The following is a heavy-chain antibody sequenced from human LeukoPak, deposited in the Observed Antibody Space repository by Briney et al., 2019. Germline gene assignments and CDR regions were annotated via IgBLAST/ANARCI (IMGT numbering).Heavy chain of an antibody. J-gene: IGHJ4*02. CDR2: ISRYNGKT. Sequence: GASVKVSCKASGYTFTSYDFSWVRQAPGQGLEWVGWISRYNGKTNYAQKLQGRVTMTTDTSTSTAYMELRSLRSDDTAVYYCARDWEIYSSRPFDCWGQGTLVTVSS. D-gene: IGHD6-13*01. CDR3: ARDWEIYSSRPFDC. V-gene: IGHV1-18*01. CDR1: GYTFTSYD.